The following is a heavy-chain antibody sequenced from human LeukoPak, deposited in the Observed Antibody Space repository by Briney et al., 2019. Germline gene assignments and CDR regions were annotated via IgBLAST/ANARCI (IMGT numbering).Heavy chain of an antibody. J-gene: IGHJ5*02. CDR2: TYYRSKWYN. V-gene: IGHV6-1*01. D-gene: IGHD3-10*01. CDR1: GDSFSSNSAA. Sequence: SQTLSLTCAISGDSFSSNSAAWNWIRQSPSRGLEWLGRTYYRSKWYNDYAVSVKSRITINPDTSKNQFSLQLNSVTPEDTAVYYCAREAEKVRGVPGFDPWGQGTLVTVSS. CDR3: AREAEKVRGVPGFDP.